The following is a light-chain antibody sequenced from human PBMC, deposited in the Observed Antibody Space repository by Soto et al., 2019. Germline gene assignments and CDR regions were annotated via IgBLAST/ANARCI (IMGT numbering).Light chain of an antibody. CDR2: DAS. J-gene: IGKJ2*01. CDR1: QSISYW. Sequence: DIQMTQSPSTLSASVGDRVTITCRASQSISYWLAWYQQKPGKAPKLLIYDASGLQSGVPSRFSGSGSGTEFTLTIRSLQPDDFATYFCQQYHTYSYTFGQGTKLEIK. CDR3: QQYHTYSYT. V-gene: IGKV1-5*01.